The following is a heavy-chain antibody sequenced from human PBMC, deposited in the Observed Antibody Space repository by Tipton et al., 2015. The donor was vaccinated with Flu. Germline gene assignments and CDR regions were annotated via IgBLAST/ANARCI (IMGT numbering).Heavy chain of an antibody. V-gene: IGHV4-30-4*01. J-gene: IGHJ6*02. CDR2: IYYSGST. Sequence: LRLSCTVSGGSISSGDYYWSWIRQPPGKGLEWIGYIYYSGSTYCNPSLESRVTISVDTSKNQFSLKLSSVTAADTAVYYCAREDSSSPNYYGMDVWGQGTTVTVSS. D-gene: IGHD6-6*01. CDR3: AREDSSSPNYYGMDV. CDR1: GGSISSGDYY.